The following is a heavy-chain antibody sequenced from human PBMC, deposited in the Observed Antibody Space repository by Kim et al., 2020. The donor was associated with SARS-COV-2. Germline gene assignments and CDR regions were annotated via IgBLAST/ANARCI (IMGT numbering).Heavy chain of an antibody. D-gene: IGHD6-19*01. J-gene: IGHJ4*02. CDR3: ARDSESYSSGCLDY. V-gene: IGHV3-30*07. Sequence: ADSVKGRFTLTRDNSKNTLYLQMNSLRAEDTAVYYCARDSESYSSGCLDYWGQGTLVTVSS.